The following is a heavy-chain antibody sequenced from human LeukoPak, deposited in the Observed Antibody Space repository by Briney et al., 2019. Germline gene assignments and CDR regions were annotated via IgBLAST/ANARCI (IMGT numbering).Heavy chain of an antibody. D-gene: IGHD2-21*02. J-gene: IGHJ6*03. V-gene: IGHV1-18*01. CDR3: ARVGGDQYYYYYMDV. Sequence: GASVKVSCKASGYTFTSRGISCVRQAPGQGLEWMGWIHTYIGNTNYAQKLQGRVTMTTDTSTSTAYMELRSLRSDDTAVYYCARVGGDQYYYYYMDVWGKGTTVTISS. CDR1: GYTFTSRG. CDR2: IHTYIGNT.